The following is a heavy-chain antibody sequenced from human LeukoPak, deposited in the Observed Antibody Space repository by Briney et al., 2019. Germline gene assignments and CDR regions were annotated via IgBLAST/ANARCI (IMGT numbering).Heavy chain of an antibody. V-gene: IGHV4-59*01. CDR1: GVSISDYY. Sequence: PSETLSLTCTVPGVSISDYYWSWVRQPPGKGLEWIGYIYYTGSTDYNPSLKSRVTMSLDTSKNQFSLNLRSVTATDTAVYYCARRTYYDTLTGYNYWYFDPWGRGTLVTVSS. D-gene: IGHD3-9*01. CDR3: ARRTYYDTLTGYNYWYFDP. J-gene: IGHJ2*01. CDR2: IYYTGST.